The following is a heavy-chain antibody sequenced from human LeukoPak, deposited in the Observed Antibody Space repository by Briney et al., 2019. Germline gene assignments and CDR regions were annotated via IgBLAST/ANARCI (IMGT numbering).Heavy chain of an antibody. CDR1: GFSLSTSGVG. CDR3: AHSGFLANFDY. Sequence: SGPTLVKPPQTLTLTCTFSGFSLSTSGVGVGWIRQPPGKALEWLAVIYWDDDKRYSPSLKSRLTITKDTSKNQVVLTMINMDPVDTATYYCAHSGFLANFDYWGQGTLVTVSS. D-gene: IGHD3-3*01. CDR2: IYWDDDK. J-gene: IGHJ4*02. V-gene: IGHV2-5*02.